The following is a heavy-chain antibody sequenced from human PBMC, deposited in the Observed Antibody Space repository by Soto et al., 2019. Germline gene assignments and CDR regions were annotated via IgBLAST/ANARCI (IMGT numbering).Heavy chain of an antibody. V-gene: IGHV4-4*07. CDR2: IYTSGST. CDR1: GGSISSYY. Sequence: AETLALGCTFCGGSISSYYWNWIGQPAGKGLEWIGRIYTSGSTNYNPSLKSRVTMSVDTSKNQFSLKLSSVTAADTAVYYCARDKGSAVTTHYYYGMDVWGQGTTVTVSS. CDR3: ARDKGSAVTTHYYYGMDV. D-gene: IGHD4-17*01. J-gene: IGHJ6*01.